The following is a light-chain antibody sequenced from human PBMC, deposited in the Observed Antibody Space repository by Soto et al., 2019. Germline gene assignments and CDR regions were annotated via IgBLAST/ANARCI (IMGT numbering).Light chain of an antibody. J-gene: IGKJ5*01. V-gene: IGKV1-39*01. CDR2: AAS. Sequence: DIQMTQSPSSLSASVGDRVTITCRASKSISSYLNWYQQRPGKAPKLLIYAASSLQSGVPSRFSGSGSGTDFTLTISSLQPEDFATYYCQESYTNLLTFGQGTRLEI. CDR1: KSISSY. CDR3: QESYTNLLT.